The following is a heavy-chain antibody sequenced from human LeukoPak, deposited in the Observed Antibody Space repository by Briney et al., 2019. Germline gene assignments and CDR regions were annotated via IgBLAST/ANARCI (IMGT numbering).Heavy chain of an antibody. V-gene: IGHV4-59*01. Sequence: SETLSLTCTVSGGSISSYYWSWIRQPPGKGLEWIGYIYYSGSTNYNPSLKSRVTISVDTSKTQFSLKLSSVTAADSAVYYCASVTRVRGVTSWGQGTLVTVSS. CDR2: IYYSGST. D-gene: IGHD3-10*01. CDR3: ASVTRVRGVTS. CDR1: GGSISSYY. J-gene: IGHJ4*02.